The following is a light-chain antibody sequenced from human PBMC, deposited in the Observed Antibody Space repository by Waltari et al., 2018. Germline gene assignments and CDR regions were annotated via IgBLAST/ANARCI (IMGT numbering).Light chain of an antibody. CDR2: DAS. CDR3: QQYDNPTLT. J-gene: IGKJ3*01. V-gene: IGKV1-33*01. Sequence: DIQMTQSPCSLSASGGARVTITCQASQDINNYINLYQQKPGKAPKLLIYDASNLETGVPSRFSGSGSGTDFILTISRLQPEDIATYYCQQYDNPTLTFGPGTKVDL. CDR1: QDINNY.